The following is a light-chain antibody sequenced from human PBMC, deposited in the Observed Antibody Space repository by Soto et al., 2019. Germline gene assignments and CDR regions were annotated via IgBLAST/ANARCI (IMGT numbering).Light chain of an antibody. V-gene: IGLV2-14*01. CDR3: SSYTSTSTTLV. CDR1: SSDVGGYNY. Sequence: QSALTQPASVSGSPGQSITISCTGTSSDVGGYNYVSWYQQHPGKAPKLMIYEVSNRPSGVSNRFSGSKSSNTASLTISGLQAEDEADYYCSSYTSTSTTLVFSNGTKLTV. J-gene: IGLJ1*01. CDR2: EVS.